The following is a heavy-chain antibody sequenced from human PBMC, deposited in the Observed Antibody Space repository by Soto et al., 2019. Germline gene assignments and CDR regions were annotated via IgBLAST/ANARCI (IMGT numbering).Heavy chain of an antibody. CDR1: GGTFSSYA. J-gene: IGHJ4*02. CDR3: ARDTDSSGYYPYYFDY. V-gene: IGHV1-69*06. Sequence: SVKVSCKASGGTFSSYAISWVRQAPGQGLEWMGGIIPIFGTANYAQKFQGRVTITADKSTSTAYMELSSLRSEDTAVYYCARDTDSSGYYPYYFDYWGQGTLVTVSS. D-gene: IGHD3-22*01. CDR2: IIPIFGTA.